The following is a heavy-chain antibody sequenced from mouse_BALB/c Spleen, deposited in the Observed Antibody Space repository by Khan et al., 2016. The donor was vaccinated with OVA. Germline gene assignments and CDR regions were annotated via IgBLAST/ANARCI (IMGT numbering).Heavy chain of an antibody. J-gene: IGHJ4*01. D-gene: IGHD1-2*01. CDR1: GFTFSSYG. CDR2: INSNGGST. Sequence: EVELVESGAGLVQPGGSLKLSCTASGFTFSSYGMPWVRQTPDKRLELVATINSNGGSTYYPDSVKGRFTITRDNAKNTFYLQMSRLKSEDAANYDCASYRRSLLRLCGAMDYWGQGTSVTVSS. V-gene: IGHV5-6-3*01. CDR3: ASYRRSLLRLCGAMDY.